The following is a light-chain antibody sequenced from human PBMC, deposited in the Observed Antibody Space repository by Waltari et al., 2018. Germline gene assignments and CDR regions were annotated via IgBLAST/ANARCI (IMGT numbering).Light chain of an antibody. CDR1: SSDVGGFDY. V-gene: IGLV2-8*01. CDR3: SSFAGSSQML. Sequence: QSALTQPPSASGSPGQSVTISCTGTSSDVGGFDYVSWYQQPPGKVPRLMIYEVSKRPPGVPDRFSGSKSGNTASLTVSGLQVEDEADYYCSSFAGSSQMLFGGGTKLTVL. CDR2: EVS. J-gene: IGLJ2*01.